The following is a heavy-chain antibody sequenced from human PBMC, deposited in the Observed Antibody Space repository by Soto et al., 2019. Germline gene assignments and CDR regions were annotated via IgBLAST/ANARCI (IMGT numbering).Heavy chain of an antibody. CDR1: GFAFSSYS. CDR3: ARGADYTNSNFDY. J-gene: IGHJ4*02. Sequence: GGSLRLSCAVSGFAFSSYSVNWVRQAPGKGLEWVSSISSSGDTYYADSVKGRLAISRDNAKNSVYLQMTSLRVEDTAVYYCARGADYTNSNFDYWGQGTLVTVS. CDR2: ISSSGDT. V-gene: IGHV3-21*01. D-gene: IGHD4-4*01.